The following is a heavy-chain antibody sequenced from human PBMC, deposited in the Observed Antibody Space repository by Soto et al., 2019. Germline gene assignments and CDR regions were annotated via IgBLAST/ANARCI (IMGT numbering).Heavy chain of an antibody. J-gene: IGHJ4*02. CDR1: GGSISNYY. CDR2: IYYSGST. V-gene: IGHV4-59*08. D-gene: IGHD5-12*01. Sequence: SETLSLTCTVSGGSISNYYWSWIRQPPGKGLEWIGYIYYSGSTNYNPSLKSRVTISVDTSKSQFSLTLSSVTAADTAVYYCATIRSGYDYYFDYWGQGTPVTVSS. CDR3: ATIRSGYDYYFDY.